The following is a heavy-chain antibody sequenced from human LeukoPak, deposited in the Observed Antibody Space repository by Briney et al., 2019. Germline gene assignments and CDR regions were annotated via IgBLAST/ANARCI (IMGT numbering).Heavy chain of an antibody. CDR2: INHSGST. D-gene: IGHD5-24*01. V-gene: IGHV4-34*01. Sequence: PSETLSLTCAVYGGSFSGYYWSWIRQPPGKGLEWIGEINHSGSTNYNPSLKSRVTISVDTSKNQFSLKLSSVTAADTAVYYCARREAAFDIWGQGTMVTVPS. CDR1: GGSFSGYY. J-gene: IGHJ3*02. CDR3: ARREAAFDI.